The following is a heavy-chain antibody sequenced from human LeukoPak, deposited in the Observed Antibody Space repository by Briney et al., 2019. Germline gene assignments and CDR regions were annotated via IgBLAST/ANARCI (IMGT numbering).Heavy chain of an antibody. CDR2: IRQDGSEK. J-gene: IGHJ4*01. Sequence: GGSLRLSXEVSGFAFTDYWMNWVRQAPGKGPEWVASIRQDGSEKTYVDSVKGRFTISRDNTKNSLSLQLNGLRAEDTAVYYCARDGTAAGLYFDLWGQGTLVTVSS. V-gene: IGHV3-7*01. D-gene: IGHD6-13*01. CDR3: ARDGTAAGLYFDL. CDR1: GFAFTDYW.